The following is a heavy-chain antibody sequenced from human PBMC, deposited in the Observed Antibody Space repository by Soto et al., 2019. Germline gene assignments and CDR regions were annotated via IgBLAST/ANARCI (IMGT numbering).Heavy chain of an antibody. CDR3: ARGTATPRITRCDY. CDR1: GGSVSSGSYY. CDR2: IDYSGST. J-gene: IGHJ4*02. D-gene: IGHD3-10*01. V-gene: IGHV4-61*01. Sequence: QVQLQESGPGLVKPSETLSLTCTVSGGSVSSGSYYWSWIRQPPGKGLEWIGYIDYSGSTNYNPSHKCRVTISVHTTKNQCSLKLSSVTAADTAVYYCARGTATPRITRCDYWGQGTLVTVSS.